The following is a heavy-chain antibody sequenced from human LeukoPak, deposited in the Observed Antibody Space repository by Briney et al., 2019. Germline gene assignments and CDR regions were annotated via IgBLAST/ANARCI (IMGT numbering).Heavy chain of an antibody. CDR3: ARDMGSGTEGY. Sequence: PGGSLRLSWAGSGFTFSNYSINWVRQAPGKGLEWVSSISSSSSYIYYADSVKGRFTISRDNAKNSLYLQMNSLRAEDTAVYYCARDMGSGTEGYWGQGTLVTVSS. CDR2: ISSSSSYI. V-gene: IGHV3-21*01. J-gene: IGHJ4*02. D-gene: IGHD6-19*01. CDR1: GFTFSNYS.